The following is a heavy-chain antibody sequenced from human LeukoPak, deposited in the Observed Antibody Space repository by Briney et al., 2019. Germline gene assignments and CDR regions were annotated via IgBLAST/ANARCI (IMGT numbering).Heavy chain of an antibody. CDR1: GYTFTGYY. J-gene: IGHJ4*02. CDR3: VRKSATRRTSEFDY. CDR2: ITPNSGGT. D-gene: IGHD2-15*01. Sequence: ASVKVSCKPSGYTFTGYYIHWVRQAPGQGLEWMGWITPNSGGTKYAQRFQGRVTMTRDTSISTAYMDLSSLGSDDTAVFYCVRKSATRRTSEFDYWGQGTPVTVSS. V-gene: IGHV1-2*02.